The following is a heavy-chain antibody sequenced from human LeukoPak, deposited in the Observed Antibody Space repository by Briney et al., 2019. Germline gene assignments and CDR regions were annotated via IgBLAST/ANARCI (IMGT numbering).Heavy chain of an antibody. D-gene: IGHD3-22*01. CDR3: ARDHSYYFDTTGYYYDAFDI. V-gene: IGHV3-7*04. CDR2: IKPDGSEA. CDR1: GFIFSNYW. Sequence: GGSLRLSCAASGFIFSNYWMSEVRQAPGKGLEWVANIKPDGSEAHYVDSVKGRFTISRDNAKNSLYLQMNSLRAEDAAVFYCARDHSYYFDTTGYYYDAFDIWGQGTMVTVSS. J-gene: IGHJ3*02.